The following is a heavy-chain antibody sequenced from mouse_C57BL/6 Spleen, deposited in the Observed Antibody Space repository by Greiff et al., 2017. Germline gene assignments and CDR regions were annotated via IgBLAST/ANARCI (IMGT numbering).Heavy chain of an antibody. CDR3: AKGDGSLYFDY. CDR1: GYTFTSYW. Sequence: QVQLQQPGAELVKPGASVKMSCKASGYTFTSYWITWVKPRPGQGLEWIGVIYPGSGSTNYNEKFKSNSTLTVDTSSSTAYMQLSSLTSEDSAVYYCAKGDGSLYFDYWGQGTTLTVSS. CDR2: IYPGSGST. D-gene: IGHD2-3*01. V-gene: IGHV1-55*01. J-gene: IGHJ2*01.